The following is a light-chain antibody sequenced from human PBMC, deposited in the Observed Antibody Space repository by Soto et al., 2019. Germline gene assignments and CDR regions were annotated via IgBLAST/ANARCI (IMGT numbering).Light chain of an antibody. CDR3: QQSYSTPLT. CDR2: AAS. V-gene: IGKV1-39*01. J-gene: IGKJ4*01. Sequence: DIQLTPSPSSLSASVGDRVTITCRAGQSISSYLNWYQQKPGKAPKLLIYAASSLQSGVPSRFSGSGSGTDFTLTISSLQPEDFATYYCQQSYSTPLTFGGGTKVDI. CDR1: QSISSY.